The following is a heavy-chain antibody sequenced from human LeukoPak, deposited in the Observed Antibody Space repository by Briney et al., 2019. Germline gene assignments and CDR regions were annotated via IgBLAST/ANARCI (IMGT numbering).Heavy chain of an antibody. D-gene: IGHD1-26*01. J-gene: IGHJ4*02. CDR3: AKDIRYSGSYWGIDY. V-gene: IGHV3-43D*03. CDR2: ISWDGGST. CDR1: GFTFEDYA. Sequence: PGGSLRLSCAASGFTFEDYAMHWVRQAPGKGLEWVSLISWDGGSTYYADSVKGRFTISRDNSKNSLYLQMNSLRAEDTALYYCAKDIRYSGSYWGIDYWGQGTLVTVSS.